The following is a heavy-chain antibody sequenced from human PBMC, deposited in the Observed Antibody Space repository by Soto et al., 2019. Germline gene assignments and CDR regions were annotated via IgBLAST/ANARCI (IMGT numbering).Heavy chain of an antibody. CDR1: GASISYGGYS. Sequence: QLRLQESGSGVVKTSESLSLTCTVFGASISYGGYSWSWIRQSPGRGLEWIGHITHPENTYFNPSFKSRVSMSRDRTKNHFSLKVTSMTAADKGRYFCVRGGGNDPFEYWGQGILVTVSS. CDR3: VRGGGNDPFEY. D-gene: IGHD5-12*01. V-gene: IGHV4-30-2*06. CDR2: ITHPENT. J-gene: IGHJ4*02.